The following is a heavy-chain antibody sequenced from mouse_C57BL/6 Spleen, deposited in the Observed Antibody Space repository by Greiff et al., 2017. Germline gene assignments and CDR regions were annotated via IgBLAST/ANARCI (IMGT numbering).Heavy chain of an antibody. J-gene: IGHJ2*01. CDR2: IDPSDSYT. V-gene: IGHV1-69*01. Sequence: QVQLQQPGTELVKPGASVKLSCKASGYTFTSYWMHWVKQRPGQGLEWIGEIDPSDSYTNYNQKFKGKSTLTVDKSSSTAYMQLSSLTSEDSAVYYCAIPYYYGSSLRYFDYWGQGTTLTVSS. CDR1: GYTFTSYW. D-gene: IGHD1-1*01. CDR3: AIPYYYGSSLRYFDY.